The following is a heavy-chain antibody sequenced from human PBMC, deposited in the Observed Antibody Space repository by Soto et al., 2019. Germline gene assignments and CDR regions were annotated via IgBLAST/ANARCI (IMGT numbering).Heavy chain of an antibody. D-gene: IGHD3-10*01. J-gene: IGHJ6*02. CDR2: IYYSGST. CDR3: ARVGFGELLAHGMDV. V-gene: IGHV4-30-4*01. Sequence: QVQLQESGPGLVKPSQTLSLTCTVSGGSISSGDYYWSWIRQPPGKGLEWIGYIYYSGSTYYNPSLKSRVTISVDTSKNQVSLKRSSVTAADTAVYYCARVGFGELLAHGMDVWGQGTTVTVSS. CDR1: GGSISSGDYY.